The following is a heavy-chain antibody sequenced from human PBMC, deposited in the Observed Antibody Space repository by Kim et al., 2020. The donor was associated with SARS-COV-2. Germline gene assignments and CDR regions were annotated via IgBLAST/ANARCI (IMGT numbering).Heavy chain of an antibody. Sequence: YPLSVKSLVTISPDTSKNQFSLHLNSVTPEDTAIYYCVRDAGIGNHAFDIWGQGTLVTVSS. V-gene: IGHV6-1*01. CDR3: VRDAGIGNHAFDI. J-gene: IGHJ3*02. D-gene: IGHD1-26*01.